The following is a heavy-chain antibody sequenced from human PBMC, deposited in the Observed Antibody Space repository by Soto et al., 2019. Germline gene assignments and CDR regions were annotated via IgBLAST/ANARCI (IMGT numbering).Heavy chain of an antibody. CDR3: ASSIS. V-gene: IGHV3-33*01. J-gene: IGHJ5*02. CDR2: IWYDGSNK. CDR1: GFIFSSYG. Sequence: GGSLRLSCEASGFIFSSYGMHWVRQAPGKGLEWVAVIWYDGSNKNYADSVKGRFTITRDNSKNTLYLQMNSLRAEDTAVYYCASSISWGQGTLVTVLL.